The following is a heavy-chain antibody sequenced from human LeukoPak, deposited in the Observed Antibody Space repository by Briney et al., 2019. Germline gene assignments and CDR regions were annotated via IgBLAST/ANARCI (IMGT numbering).Heavy chain of an antibody. CDR2: ISAYNGNT. CDR1: GYTFTSYG. Sequence: ASVKVSGKASGYTFTSYGISRVRQAPGQGLEWMGWISAYNGNTNYAHKLQGRVTMTPDTSTITAYMELRSLRSDDTAVYYCARAGPHFYSTYGMDFWGQGTTVTVSS. CDR3: ARAGPHFYSTYGMDF. V-gene: IGHV1-18*01. D-gene: IGHD6-13*01. J-gene: IGHJ6*02.